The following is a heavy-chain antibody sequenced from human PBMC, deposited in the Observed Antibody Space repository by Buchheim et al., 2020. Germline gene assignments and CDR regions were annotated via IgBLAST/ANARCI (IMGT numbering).Heavy chain of an antibody. CDR1: GFTFSSYW. D-gene: IGHD2-2*01. V-gene: IGHV3-7*01. Sequence: EVQLVESGGGLVQPGGSLRLSCAASGFTFSSYWMSWVRQAPGKGLEWVANIKEDGSEKYYVDSVKGRITISRDNAKQALYLQMNSLRAEDTAVYYCARVRGAYQFDYWGQGTL. CDR2: IKEDGSEK. CDR3: ARVRGAYQFDY. J-gene: IGHJ4*02.